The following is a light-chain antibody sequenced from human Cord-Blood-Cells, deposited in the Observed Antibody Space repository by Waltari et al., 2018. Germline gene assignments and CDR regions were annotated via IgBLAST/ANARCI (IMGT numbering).Light chain of an antibody. CDR3: LLSYSGAVV. V-gene: IGLV7-46*01. J-gene: IGLJ2*01. CDR1: TGAVTSGPS. Sequence: QAVVTQEPSLTVSPGGTVTLTCGSSTGAVTSGPSPYWFPQKPGPTPREPIYEYNKQPPLDPAPFLRLLLWGKAALTLSGVQPEDEAEYYCLLSYSGAVVFGGGTKLTVL. CDR2: EYN.